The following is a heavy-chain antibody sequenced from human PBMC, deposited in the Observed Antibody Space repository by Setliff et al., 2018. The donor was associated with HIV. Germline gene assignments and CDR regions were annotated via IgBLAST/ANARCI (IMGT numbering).Heavy chain of an antibody. J-gene: IGHJ6*02. Sequence: GGSLRLSCAASGFTFSSYGIHWVRQAPGKGLEWVAFIRYDGSNKYYADSVKGRFSISRDNSKNSLYLQMISLRAEDTALYYCAKTLPTLYPPHDYYFAMDVWGQGTTVTVSS. CDR1: GFTFSSYG. CDR3: AKTLPTLYPPHDYYFAMDV. V-gene: IGHV3-30*02. D-gene: IGHD2-15*01. CDR2: IRYDGSNK.